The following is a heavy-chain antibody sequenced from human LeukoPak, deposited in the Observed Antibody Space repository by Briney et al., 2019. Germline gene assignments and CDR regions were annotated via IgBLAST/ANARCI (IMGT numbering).Heavy chain of an antibody. CDR2: IYYSGST. J-gene: IGHJ4*02. D-gene: IGHD2-2*02. CDR3: ARDWGFPYCSSTSCYNY. Sequence: PPETLSLTCTVSGGSISSGDYYWSWIRQPPGKGLEWIGYIYYSGSTYYDPSLKSRVTISVDTSKNQFSLKLSSVTAADTAVYYCARDWGFPYCSSTSCYNYWGQGTLVTVSS. CDR1: GGSISSGDYY. V-gene: IGHV4-30-4*08.